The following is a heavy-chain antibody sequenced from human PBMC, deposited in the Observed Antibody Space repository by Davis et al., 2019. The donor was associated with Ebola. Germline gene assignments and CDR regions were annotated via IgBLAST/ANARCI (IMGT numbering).Heavy chain of an antibody. D-gene: IGHD2-21*02. CDR2: IYYSGST. V-gene: IGHV4-61*08. J-gene: IGHJ4*02. CDR3: ARFTSGDRDYFDY. Sequence: SETLSLTCTVSGGSISSGDYYWSWIRQPPGKGLEWIGYIYYSGSTNYNPSLKSRVTISVDTSKNQFSLKLSSVTAADTAVYYCARFTSGDRDYFDYWGQGTLVTVSS. CDR1: GGSISSGDYY.